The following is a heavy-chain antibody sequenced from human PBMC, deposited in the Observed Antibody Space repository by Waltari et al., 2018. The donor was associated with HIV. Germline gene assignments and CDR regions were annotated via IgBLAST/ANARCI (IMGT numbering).Heavy chain of an antibody. CDR3: ARDRSNAHYYYGMDV. V-gene: IGHV3-53*02. D-gene: IGHD4-4*01. Sequence: EVQLVETGGGLIQPGGSLRLSCAASGFTVSSNYMSWVRQAPGKGLEWVSVIYSGGSTYYADSVKGRFTISRDNSKNTLYLQMNSLRAEDTAVYYCARDRSNAHYYYGMDVWGQGTTVTVSS. CDR2: IYSGGST. J-gene: IGHJ6*02. CDR1: GFTVSSNY.